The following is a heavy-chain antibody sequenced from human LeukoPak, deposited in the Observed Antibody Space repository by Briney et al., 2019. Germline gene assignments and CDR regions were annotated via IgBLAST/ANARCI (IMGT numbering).Heavy chain of an antibody. J-gene: IGHJ6*02. Sequence: PGGSLRLSCAASGFTFSSYWMTWVRQAPGKGLEWVANIGEDGSEKYYVDSVKGRFTISRDNAKNSLYLQVNSLRAEDTAVYYCARDVRRRGYYDSSGSYYYGMDVWGQGTTVTVSS. CDR2: IGEDGSEK. V-gene: IGHV3-7*01. CDR3: ARDVRRRGYYDSSGSYYYGMDV. D-gene: IGHD3-22*01. CDR1: GFTFSSYW.